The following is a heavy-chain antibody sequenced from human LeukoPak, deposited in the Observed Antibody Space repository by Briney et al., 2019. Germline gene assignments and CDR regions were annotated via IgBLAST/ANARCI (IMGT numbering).Heavy chain of an antibody. Sequence: PSETLSLTCAVSGHSISTGYYWGWIRQPPGKGLEWIGSMSHNRGTYYNPSLKSRVTISMDTSKNQISLRLTSVTAADTAVYYCASYYASGVSAYNYYGMDVWGRGTTVTVSS. J-gene: IGHJ6*04. V-gene: IGHV4-38-2*01. CDR3: ASYYASGVSAYNYYGMDV. CDR2: MSHNRGT. CDR1: GHSISTGYY. D-gene: IGHD3-10*01.